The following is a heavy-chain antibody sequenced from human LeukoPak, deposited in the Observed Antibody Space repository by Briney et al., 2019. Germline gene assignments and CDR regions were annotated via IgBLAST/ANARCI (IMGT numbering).Heavy chain of an antibody. CDR3: ARDVCTNGACFDAYLYFDL. D-gene: IGHD2-8*01. CDR2: IDPTDSYT. Sequence: GESLKISFQVSGYRFTNNWITWVRQLPGKGLEWMGRIDPTDSYTKYSPSFEGHVTIYVDKSISTAYLHWSSLQASDTATYYCARDVCTNGACFDAYLYFDLWGRGTLVTVSS. J-gene: IGHJ2*01. CDR1: GYRFTNNW. V-gene: IGHV5-10-1*01.